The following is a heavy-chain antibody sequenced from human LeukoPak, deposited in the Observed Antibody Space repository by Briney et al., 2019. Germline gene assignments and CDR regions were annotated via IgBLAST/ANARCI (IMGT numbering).Heavy chain of an antibody. J-gene: IGHJ4*02. D-gene: IGHD3-10*01. Sequence: PGGSLRLSCAASGFTVSSNYMNWVRQAPGKGLEWVSVIYGGGNIYYADSVKGRFTISRDNAKNSLYLQMNSLRAEDTAVYYCARDPPLLWFGELSDFDYWGQGTLVTVSS. CDR3: ARDPPLLWFGELSDFDY. CDR2: IYGGGNI. V-gene: IGHV3-53*01. CDR1: GFTVSSNY.